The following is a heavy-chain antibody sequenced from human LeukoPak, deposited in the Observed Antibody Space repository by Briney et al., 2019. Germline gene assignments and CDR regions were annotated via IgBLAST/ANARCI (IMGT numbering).Heavy chain of an antibody. CDR2: IFTSGST. CDR1: GGSISNYY. J-gene: IGHJ4*02. D-gene: IGHD1-26*01. CDR3: ARDRDSGSSSNRFYFDY. Sequence: SETLSLTCTVSGGSISNYYWSWVRQPAGKGLERIGRIFTSGSTNYNPSLKSRVTMSVDTSMNQLSLKLSSVTAADTAVYYCARDRDSGSSSNRFYFDYWGQGTLVTVSS. V-gene: IGHV4-4*07.